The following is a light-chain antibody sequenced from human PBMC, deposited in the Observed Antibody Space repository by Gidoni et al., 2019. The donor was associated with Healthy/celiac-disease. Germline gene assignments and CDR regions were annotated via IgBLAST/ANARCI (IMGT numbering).Light chain of an antibody. J-gene: IGKJ4*01. CDR3: MQALQTPNT. CDR1: QSLLHSTGYNY. Sequence: DIVMTQSPLSLPVTPGEPASISCRSSQSLLHSTGYNYLDWYLQKPGQSPQLLIYLGSNRASGVPERFSGSGSGTVFTLKISRVEAEDVGVYYCMQALQTPNTCGGGTKVEIK. CDR2: LGS. V-gene: IGKV2-28*01.